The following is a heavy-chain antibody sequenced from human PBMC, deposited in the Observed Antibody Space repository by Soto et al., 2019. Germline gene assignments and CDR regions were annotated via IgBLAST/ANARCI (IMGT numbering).Heavy chain of an antibody. CDR2: IHYSGST. V-gene: IGHV4-59*01. D-gene: IGHD3-10*01. Sequence: SETLSLTCTVSGGSISSYYWSWIRQPPGKGLEWIGYIHYSGSTYFNPSLKSRVTMSVDMSRNQLSLQLNSVTAADTAVYYCARESAGSHKNNWFDPWGQGTLVTVSS. CDR1: GGSISSYY. J-gene: IGHJ5*02. CDR3: ARESAGSHKNNWFDP.